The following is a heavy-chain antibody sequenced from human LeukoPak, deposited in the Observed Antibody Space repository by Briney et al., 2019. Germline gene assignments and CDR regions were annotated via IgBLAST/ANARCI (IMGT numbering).Heavy chain of an antibody. CDR3: ARVRYYYGMDV. CDR2: ISTSGGTR. Sequence: GGSLRLSCAAAGFTFSSFEMNWVRQAPGKGLEWVSYISTSGGTRYYADSVKGRFTISRDNAKNSLYLQMNSLRAEDTAVYYCARVRYYYGMDVWGQGTTVTVSS. J-gene: IGHJ6*02. CDR1: GFTFSSFE. V-gene: IGHV3-48*03.